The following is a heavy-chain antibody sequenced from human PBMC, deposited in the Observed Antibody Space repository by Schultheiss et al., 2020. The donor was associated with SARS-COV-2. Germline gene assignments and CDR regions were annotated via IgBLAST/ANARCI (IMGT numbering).Heavy chain of an antibody. CDR1: GFTFSSYA. V-gene: IGHV3-33*06. D-gene: IGHD6-19*01. Sequence: GGSLRLSCAASGFTFSSYAMSWVRQAPGKGLEWVAVIWYDGSNKYYADSVKGRFTISRDNSKNTLYLQMNSLRAEDTAVYYCAKGAIAVTSAFDYWGQGTLVTVSS. CDR3: AKGAIAVTSAFDY. J-gene: IGHJ4*02. CDR2: IWYDGSNK.